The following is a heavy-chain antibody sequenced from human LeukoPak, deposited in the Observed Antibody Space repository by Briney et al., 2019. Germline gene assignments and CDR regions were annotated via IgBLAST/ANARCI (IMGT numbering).Heavy chain of an antibody. V-gene: IGHV3-7*01. D-gene: IGHD5-24*01. CDR3: ARDVATISNWFDP. CDR1: GFTFSNAW. CDR2: INQDGSEK. Sequence: GGSLRLSCAASGFTFSNAWMCWVRQAPGKGLEWVANINQDGSEKYYVDSVKGRFTISRDNAKNSLYLQMNSLRAEDTAVYCCARDVATISNWFDPWGQGTLVTVSS. J-gene: IGHJ5*02.